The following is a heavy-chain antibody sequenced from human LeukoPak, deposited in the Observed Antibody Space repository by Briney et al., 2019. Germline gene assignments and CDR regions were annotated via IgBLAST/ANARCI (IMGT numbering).Heavy chain of an antibody. D-gene: IGHD2-21*01. CDR3: AKQFGDYVGEAFDI. J-gene: IGHJ3*02. CDR1: GFTFHNYA. Sequence: PGGSLRLSCAASGFTFHNYAMSCARQAPGEGLEWVSVVSGSGANTYYADFVKGRFTTSRDNSKNTLFLQMKSLGAEDTAIYYCAKQFGDYVGEAFDIWGQGTMVIVSS. V-gene: IGHV3-23*01. CDR2: VSGSGANT.